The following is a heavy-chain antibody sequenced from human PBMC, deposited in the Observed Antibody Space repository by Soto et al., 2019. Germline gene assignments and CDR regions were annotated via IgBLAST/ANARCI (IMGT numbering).Heavy chain of an antibody. D-gene: IGHD1-7*01. Sequence: QLQLQESGPGLVKPSETLSLTCTVSGGSISSSSYYWGWIRQPPGKGLEWIGSIYYSGSTYYNPSLKSRVXXSXDXPKNPFSLKLSSVTAADTAVYYCARHEQGTTRSLGYWGQGTLVTVSS. CDR3: ARHEQGTTRSLGY. V-gene: IGHV4-39*01. J-gene: IGHJ4*02. CDR1: GGSISSSSYY. CDR2: IYYSGST.